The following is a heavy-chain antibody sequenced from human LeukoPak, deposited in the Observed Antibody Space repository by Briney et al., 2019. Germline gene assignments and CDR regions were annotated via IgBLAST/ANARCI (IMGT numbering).Heavy chain of an antibody. CDR2: IYYSGST. V-gene: IGHV4-39*07. J-gene: IGHJ4*02. CDR3: ARGRDYYDSSGYYYGSHFDY. CDR1: GGSISSSSYY. D-gene: IGHD3-22*01. Sequence: SETLSLTCTVSGGSISSSSYYWGWIRQPPGKGLEWIGSIYYSGSTNYNPSLKSRVTISVDTSKNQFSLKLSSVTAADTAVYYCARGRDYYDSSGYYYGSHFDYWGQGTLVTVSS.